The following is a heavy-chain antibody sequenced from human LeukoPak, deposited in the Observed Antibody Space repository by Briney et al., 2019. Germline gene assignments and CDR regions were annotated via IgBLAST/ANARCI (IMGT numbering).Heavy chain of an antibody. D-gene: IGHD3-10*01. CDR2: ISYGGSNK. CDR1: GFTFSSYV. J-gene: IGHJ5*02. CDR3: ARAMDPRGWFDP. V-gene: IGHV3-30-3*01. Sequence: PGRSLRLSCAASGFTFSSYVMHWVRQAPGKGLEWVAVISYGGSNKYYADSVKGRFTISRDNSKNTLYLQMNSLRAEDTAVYYCARAMDPRGWFDPWGQGTLVTVSS.